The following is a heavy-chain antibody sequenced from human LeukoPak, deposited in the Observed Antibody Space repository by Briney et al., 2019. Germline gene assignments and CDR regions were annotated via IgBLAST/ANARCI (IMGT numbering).Heavy chain of an antibody. CDR3: ANYYSSYGYFDY. D-gene: IGHD4-11*01. V-gene: IGHV4-34*01. Sequence: SETLSLTCAVYGGSFSGYYWTWIRQPPGKGLEWIGEINHSGSTNYNPSLKSRVTISVDTSKNQFSLKLSSVTAADTAVYYCANYYSSYGYFDYWGQGTLVTVSS. CDR1: GGSFSGYY. CDR2: INHSGST. J-gene: IGHJ4*02.